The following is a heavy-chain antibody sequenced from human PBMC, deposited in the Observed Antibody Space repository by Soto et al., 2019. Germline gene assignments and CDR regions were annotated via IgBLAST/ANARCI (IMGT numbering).Heavy chain of an antibody. D-gene: IGHD6-19*01. CDR3: AKHNTGITVAGYVSFDR. V-gene: IGHV4-39*01. Sequence: QLQLQESGPGLVKPSETLSLTCTVSGASISSTNYYWDWLRQSPGEGLEWIGGIYYSGSSYYSPSLKIRVTISVDTSKNQFSLRLTSVTAADTALYYCAKHNTGITVAGYVSFDRWGQGTLVTVSS. J-gene: IGHJ4*02. CDR1: GASISSTNYY. CDR2: IYYSGSS.